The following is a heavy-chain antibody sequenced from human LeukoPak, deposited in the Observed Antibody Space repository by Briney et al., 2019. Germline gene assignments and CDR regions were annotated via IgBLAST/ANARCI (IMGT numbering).Heavy chain of an antibody. V-gene: IGHV3-23*01. CDR3: AKDITRGVVVVVAATAADY. J-gene: IGHJ4*02. CDR2: ISGSGGST. D-gene: IGHD2-15*01. Sequence: GGSPRLSCAASGFTFSSYGMSWVRQAPGKGLEWVSAISGSGGSTYYADSVKGRFTISRDNSKNTLYLQMNSLRAEDTAVYYCAKDITRGVVVVVAATAADYWGQGTLVTVSS. CDR1: GFTFSSYG.